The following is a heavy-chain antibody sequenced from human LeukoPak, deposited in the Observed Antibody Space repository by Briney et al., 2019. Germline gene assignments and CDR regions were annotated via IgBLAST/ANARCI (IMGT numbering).Heavy chain of an antibody. CDR2: ISSSSSYT. D-gene: IGHD3-10*01. CDR3: ARVNYGSGSIDY. CDR1: GFTFSSYA. J-gene: IGHJ4*02. V-gene: IGHV3-21*05. Sequence: GVLRLSCAASGFTFSSYAMHWVRQAPGKGLEWVSYISSSSSYTNYADSVKGRFTISRDNAKNSLYLQMNSLRAADTAVYYCARVNYGSGSIDYWGQGTLVTVSS.